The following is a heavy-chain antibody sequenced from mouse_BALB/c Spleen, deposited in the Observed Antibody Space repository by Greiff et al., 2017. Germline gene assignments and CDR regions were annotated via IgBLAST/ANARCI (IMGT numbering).Heavy chain of an antibody. CDR2: IYPGNSDT. Sequence: VQLQQSGTVLARPGASVKMSCKASGYTFTSYWMHWVKQRPGQGLEWIGAIYPGNSDTSYNQKFKGKAKLTAVTSTSTAYLELSSLTNEDSAVYYCAYYGNYEFAYWGQGTLVTVSA. CDR1: GYTFTSYW. J-gene: IGHJ3*01. D-gene: IGHD2-10*01. CDR3: AYYGNYEFAY. V-gene: IGHV1-5*01.